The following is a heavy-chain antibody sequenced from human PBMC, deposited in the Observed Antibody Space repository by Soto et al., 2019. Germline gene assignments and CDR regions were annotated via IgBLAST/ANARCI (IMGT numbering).Heavy chain of an antibody. CDR1: ESAFSSSA. J-gene: IGHJ4*02. CDR3: ARDLSDYDSSGYPCAY. D-gene: IGHD3-22*01. V-gene: IGHV1-69*13. CDR2: IIPIFGAA. Sequence: SVLVPLNASESAFSSSAISWVRQPPGQGPEWMGGIIPIFGAANYAQKFQGRVTITADESTSTAYMELSSLRSEDTAVYYCARDLSDYDSSGYPCAYWGQGTLVTVSS.